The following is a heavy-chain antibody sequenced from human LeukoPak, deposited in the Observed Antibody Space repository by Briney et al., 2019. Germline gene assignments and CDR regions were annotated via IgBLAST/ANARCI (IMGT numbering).Heavy chain of an antibody. Sequence: APVKVSCKASGYTFTSYGISWVRQAPGQGLEWMGWINASNGNTYYAQKLQGRVTMTTDTSTSTAYMELRSLRSDDTAVYYCARDGEGDSSCDYWGQGTLVTVSS. V-gene: IGHV1-18*01. J-gene: IGHJ4*02. CDR2: INASNGNT. CDR3: ARDGEGDSSCDY. D-gene: IGHD5-18*01. CDR1: GYTFTSYG.